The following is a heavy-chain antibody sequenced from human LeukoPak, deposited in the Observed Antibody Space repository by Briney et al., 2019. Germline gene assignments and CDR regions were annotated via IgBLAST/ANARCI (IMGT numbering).Heavy chain of an antibody. J-gene: IGHJ3*02. CDR2: IYYSGST. Sequence: SETLSLTCTVSGGSISSSSYYWGWIRQPPGKGLEWIGSIYYSGSTYYNPSLKSRVTISVDTSKNQFSLKLSSVTAADTAVYYCARGVRGDLDEWSAFDIWGQGTMVTVSS. CDR1: GGSISSSSYY. CDR3: ARGVRGDLDEWSAFDI. D-gene: IGHD4-17*01. V-gene: IGHV4-39*07.